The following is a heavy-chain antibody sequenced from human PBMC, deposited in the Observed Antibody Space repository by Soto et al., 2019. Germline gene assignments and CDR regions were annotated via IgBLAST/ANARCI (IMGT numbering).Heavy chain of an antibody. J-gene: IGHJ5*02. V-gene: IGHV1-18*01. D-gene: IGHD3-16*02. CDR2: ISAYNGNT. Sequence: QVQLVQSGAEVKKPGASVKVSCKASGYTFTSYGISWVRQAPGQGLEWMGWISAYNGNTNYAQKLQGRVTMTTDTXTNXAYMELRSLRSDDTAVYYCARARAGLRLGELSFGAWGQGTLVTVSS. CDR1: GYTFTSYG. CDR3: ARARAGLRLGELSFGA.